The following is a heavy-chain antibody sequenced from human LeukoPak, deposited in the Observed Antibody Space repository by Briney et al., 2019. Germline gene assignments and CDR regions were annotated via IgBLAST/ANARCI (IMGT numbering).Heavy chain of an antibody. CDR2: INSISSYI. Sequence: GGSLRLSCAASEFTFSIYTMSWVRQAPGKGLEWVSSINSISSYIYYADSVKGRFTVSRDNAKNSLYLQMNSQRAEDTAVYYCARDAVEMATTYYYYYGMDVWGQGTTVTVSS. CDR1: EFTFSIYT. J-gene: IGHJ6*02. CDR3: ARDAVEMATTYYYYYGMDV. D-gene: IGHD5-24*01. V-gene: IGHV3-21*01.